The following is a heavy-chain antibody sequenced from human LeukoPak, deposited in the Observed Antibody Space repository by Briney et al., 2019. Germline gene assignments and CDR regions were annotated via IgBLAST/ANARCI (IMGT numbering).Heavy chain of an antibody. J-gene: IGHJ4*02. D-gene: IGHD3-3*01. CDR3: ANGMYYDFLALDY. V-gene: IGHV3-23*01. CDR1: GSTFSSYA. Sequence: GGSLRLSCAASGSTFSSYAMSWVRQAPGKGLEWVSAISGSGGSTYYADSVKGRFTISRDNSKNTLYLQMNSLRAEDTAVYYCANGMYYDFLALDYWGQGTLVTVSS. CDR2: ISGSGGST.